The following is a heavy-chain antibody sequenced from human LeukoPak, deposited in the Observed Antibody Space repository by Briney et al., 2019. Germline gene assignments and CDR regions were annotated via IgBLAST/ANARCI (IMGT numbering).Heavy chain of an antibody. J-gene: IGHJ4*02. D-gene: IGHD3-10*01. CDR3: ARGSGSGSYFVDSFDY. CDR1: GYTFTSYD. Sequence: GASVKVSCKASGYTFTSYDINWVRQATGQGLEWMGWMNPNSGNTGYAQKFQGRVTMTRNTSISTAYMELSSLRSEDTAVYYCARGSGSGSYFVDSFDYWGQGTLVTVSS. CDR2: MNPNSGNT. V-gene: IGHV1-8*01.